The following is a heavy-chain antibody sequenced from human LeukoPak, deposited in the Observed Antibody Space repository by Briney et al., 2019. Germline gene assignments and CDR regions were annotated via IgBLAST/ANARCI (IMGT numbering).Heavy chain of an antibody. CDR2: IYYSGST. Sequence: SETLSLTCTVSGGSISSSSYYWGWIRQPPGKGLEWIGSIYYSGSTYYNPSLKSRVTISVDTSKNQFSLKLSSVTAADTAVYYCAREGGRGSWYKFGVALHYFDYWGQGTLVTVSS. CDR3: AREGGRGSWYKFGVALHYFDY. J-gene: IGHJ4*02. CDR1: GGSISSSSYY. V-gene: IGHV4-39*02. D-gene: IGHD6-13*01.